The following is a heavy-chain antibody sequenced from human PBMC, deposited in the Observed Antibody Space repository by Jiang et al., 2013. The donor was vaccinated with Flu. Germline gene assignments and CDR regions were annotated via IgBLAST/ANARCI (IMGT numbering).Heavy chain of an antibody. J-gene: IGHJ5*01. CDR2: INPTSGAT. V-gene: IGHV1-2*02. CDR3: VIDREGMPGTTFRFAS. D-gene: IGHD1-7*01. Sequence: GAEVKKPGASVKVSCKASASIFTGYYMHWVRQAPGQGPQWLGWINPTSGATNYALNFHGRVTVTRDTSVSTTYMELSRLRPDDTAVYYCVIDREGMPGTTFRFASWGPGTLVIVSS. CDR1: ASIFTGYY.